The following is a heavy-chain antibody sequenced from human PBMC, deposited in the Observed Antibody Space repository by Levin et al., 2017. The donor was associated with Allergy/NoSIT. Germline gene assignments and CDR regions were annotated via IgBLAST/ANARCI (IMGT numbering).Heavy chain of an antibody. D-gene: IGHD6-13*01. Sequence: SSETLSLTCTVSGGSISSYSWSWIRQPPGKGLEWIGYIYNSGSTNYNPSLKSRVTISVDMSKNQFSLKLSSVTAADTAVYYCARVSTGYPLSSGYTVDYSHYMDVWGKGTTVTVSS. V-gene: IGHV4-59*01. CDR1: GGSISSYS. CDR3: ARVSTGYPLSSGYTVDYSHYMDV. CDR2: IYNSGST. J-gene: IGHJ6*03.